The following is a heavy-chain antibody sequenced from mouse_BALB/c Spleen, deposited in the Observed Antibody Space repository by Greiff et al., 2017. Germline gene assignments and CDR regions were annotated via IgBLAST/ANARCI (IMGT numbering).Heavy chain of an antibody. CDR2: ISTYYGDA. CDR1: GYTFTDYA. CDR3: AREEYDYPFAY. J-gene: IGHJ3*01. V-gene: IGHV1S137*01. Sequence: QVQLKQSGAELVRPGVSVKISCKGSGYTFTDYAMHWVKQSHAKSLEWIGVISTYYGDASYNQKFKGKATMTVDKSSSTAYMELARLTSEDSAIYYCAREEYDYPFAYWGQGTLVTVSA. D-gene: IGHD2-4*01.